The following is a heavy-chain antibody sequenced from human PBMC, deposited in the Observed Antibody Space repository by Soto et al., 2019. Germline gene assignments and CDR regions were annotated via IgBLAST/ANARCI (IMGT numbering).Heavy chain of an antibody. Sequence: PSETLSLTCTVSGGSISSYYWSWIRQPPGKGLEWIGYIYYSGSTNYNPSLKSRVTISVDTSKNQFSLKLSSVTAADTAVYYCGRGQFNFLRYFDWSRRPSLGSYYFDYWGQGTLVTVSS. D-gene: IGHD3-9*01. J-gene: IGHJ4*02. V-gene: IGHV4-59*01. CDR3: GRGQFNFLRYFDWSRRPSLGSYYFDY. CDR2: IYYSGST. CDR1: GGSISSYY.